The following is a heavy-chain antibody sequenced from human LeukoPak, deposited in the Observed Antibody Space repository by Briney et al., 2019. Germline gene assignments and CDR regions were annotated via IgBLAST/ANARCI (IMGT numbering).Heavy chain of an antibody. V-gene: IGHV3-23*03. J-gene: IGHJ2*01. Sequence: GGSLRLSCAASGFIVSSSYMSWVRQAPGQGLEWVSVIYSDGGTSFAGNTYYADSVEGRFTVSRDNAKNSLYLQLNSLRAEDTAVYYCTREDNWYFDLWGRGTLVTVSS. CDR3: TREDNWYFDL. CDR1: GFIVSSSY. CDR2: IYSDGGT.